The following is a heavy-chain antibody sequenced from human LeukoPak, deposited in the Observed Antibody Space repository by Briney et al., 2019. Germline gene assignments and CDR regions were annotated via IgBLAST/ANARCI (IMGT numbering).Heavy chain of an antibody. J-gene: IGHJ4*02. CDR1: RFTFSNYA. CDR3: AKDFYDFLTGSIDY. V-gene: IGHV3-23*01. D-gene: IGHD3-9*01. Sequence: GGSLRLSCAASRFTFSNYAMSWVRQAPGKGLGWVSGTRGTGGYTYYADSVKGRFTISRDNSKNTLYLQMNSLRAEDMAVYYCAKDFYDFLTGSIDYWGQGTLVTVSS. CDR2: TRGTGGYT.